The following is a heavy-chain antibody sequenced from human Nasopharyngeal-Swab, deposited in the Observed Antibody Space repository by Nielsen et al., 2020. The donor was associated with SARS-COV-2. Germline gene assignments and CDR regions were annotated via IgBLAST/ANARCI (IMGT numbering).Heavy chain of an antibody. J-gene: IGHJ6*02. CDR2: MSGSGGST. V-gene: IGHV3-23*01. Sequence: GESLKISCAASGFTFRNYAMSWVRQAPGKGLEWVSGMSGSGGSTYYADSVKGRFTISRDNSKNTLYLQMSSLRGDDTAVYYCAKAPPSGHSSYYYYGVDVWGQGTTVTVSS. D-gene: IGHD4-23*01. CDR1: GFTFRNYA. CDR3: AKAPPSGHSSYYYYGVDV.